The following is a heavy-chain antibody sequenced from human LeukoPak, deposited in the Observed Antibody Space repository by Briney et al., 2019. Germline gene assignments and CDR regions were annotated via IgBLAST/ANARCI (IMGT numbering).Heavy chain of an antibody. CDR2: ISSSGGNI. D-gene: IGHD1-7*01. J-gene: IGHJ4*02. CDR1: GFTFSDYY. Sequence: GGSLRLSCAASGFTFSDYYMSWIRQAPGKGLEWVLYISSSGGNIYYVDSVKDRFTISRDNAKNSLSLEMNSLRVEDTGVYYCARGTTGTTVAYGYSLDSWGQGTLVTVSS. V-gene: IGHV3-11*01. CDR3: ARGTTGTTVAYGYSLDS.